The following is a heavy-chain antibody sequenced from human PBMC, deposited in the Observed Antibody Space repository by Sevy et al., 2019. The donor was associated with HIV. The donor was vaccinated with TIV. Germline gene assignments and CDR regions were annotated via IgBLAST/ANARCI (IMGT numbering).Heavy chain of an antibody. CDR1: GFTFSSFG. CDR3: AKDLDYFDSSAGPGSLLYHSYYGLED. J-gene: IGHJ6*02. V-gene: IGHV3-30*18. D-gene: IGHD3-22*01. Sequence: GGSLRLSCAASGFTFSSFGMHWVRQAPGKGLEWVSFISYDGSNKKYADSVKGRLTVSRDKSKHTLYLQMTSLRAEDTAVYYCAKDLDYFDSSAGPGSLLYHSYYGLEDWGPGTTVTVSS. CDR2: ISYDGSNK.